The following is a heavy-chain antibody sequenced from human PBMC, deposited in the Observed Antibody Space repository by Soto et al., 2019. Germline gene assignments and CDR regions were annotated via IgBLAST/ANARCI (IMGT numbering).Heavy chain of an antibody. V-gene: IGHV4-59*01. CDR3: AGSIAARPGGYGMDV. Sequence: SETLSLTCTVSGGCISSYYWSWRRQPPGKGLEWIGYIYYSGSTNYNPSLKSRVTISVDTSKNQFSLKLSSVTAADTAVYYCAGSIAARPGGYGMDVWGQGTTVTVSS. CDR2: IYYSGST. D-gene: IGHD6-6*01. CDR1: GGCISSYY. J-gene: IGHJ6*02.